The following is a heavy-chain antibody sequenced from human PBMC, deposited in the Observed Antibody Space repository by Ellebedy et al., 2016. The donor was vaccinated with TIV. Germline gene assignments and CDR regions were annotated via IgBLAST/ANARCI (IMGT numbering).Heavy chain of an antibody. D-gene: IGHD2-15*01. J-gene: IGHJ4*02. CDR2: IWYDGSNK. Sequence: GESLKISCAASGFTFSSYGMHWVRQAPGKGLEWVAVIWYDGSNKYYADSVKGRFTISRDNSKNTLYMQMNSLRAEDTAVYYCARDAKGYCSGGSCYSYVFDYWGQGTLVTVSS. CDR1: GFTFSSYG. V-gene: IGHV3-33*01. CDR3: ARDAKGYCSGGSCYSYVFDY.